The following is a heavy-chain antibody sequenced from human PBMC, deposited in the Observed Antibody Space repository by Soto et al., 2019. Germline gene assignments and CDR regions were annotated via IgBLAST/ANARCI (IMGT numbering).Heavy chain of an antibody. D-gene: IGHD2-15*01. CDR2: ISAYNGNT. V-gene: IGHV1-18*01. CDR3: ARVVSYCSGGSCYPEGTYYYYYMDV. J-gene: IGHJ6*03. CDR1: GYTFTSCG. Sequence: ASVKVSCKASGYTFTSCGISWVRQAPGQGLEWMGWISAYNGNTNYAQKLQGRVTMTTDTSTSTAYMELRSLRSDDTAVYYCARVVSYCSGGSCYPEGTYYYYYMDVWGKGTTVTVSS.